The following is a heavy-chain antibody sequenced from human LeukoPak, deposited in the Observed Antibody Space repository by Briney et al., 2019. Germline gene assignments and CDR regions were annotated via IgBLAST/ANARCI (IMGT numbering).Heavy chain of an antibody. V-gene: IGHV4-39*01. CDR1: GGSINSSDYY. CDR2: IYYSGTT. Sequence: SETLSLTCTVSGGSINSSDYYWGWIRQSPGRGLEWIGSIYYSGTTFYSVSLRSRVTISIDSSKNQISLKLRSVNASDTAVYYCARHGGLPAVVEGFDHWGRGILLTVSS. J-gene: IGHJ5*02. D-gene: IGHD4-23*01. CDR3: ARHGGLPAVVEGFDH.